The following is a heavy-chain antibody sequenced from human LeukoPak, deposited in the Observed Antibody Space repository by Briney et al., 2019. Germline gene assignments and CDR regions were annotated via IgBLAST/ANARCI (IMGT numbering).Heavy chain of an antibody. Sequence: GESLKISCKGSGYSFPTYWIGWVRQMPGKGLEWMGIIYPGDSATRYSPSFQGQVTISADKSISTAYLQWSSLKASDTAMYYCARQREGDAFDIWGQGTMVTVSS. CDR3: ARQREGDAFDI. J-gene: IGHJ3*02. V-gene: IGHV5-51*01. CDR2: IYPGDSAT. CDR1: GYSFPTYW.